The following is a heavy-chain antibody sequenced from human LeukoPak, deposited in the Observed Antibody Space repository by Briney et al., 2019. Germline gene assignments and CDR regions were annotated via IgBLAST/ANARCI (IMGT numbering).Heavy chain of an antibody. Sequence: GASVKVSCKASGYTFTNYDINWVRQATGQGLEWMGWMNPNSGNTGYGQKFQGRVTITRNTSISTAYMELSSLRSEDTAVYYCARGGWFGEFPYYMDVRGKGTTVTVSS. D-gene: IGHD3-10*01. V-gene: IGHV1-8*03. CDR3: ARGGWFGEFPYYMDV. J-gene: IGHJ6*03. CDR1: GYTFTNYD. CDR2: MNPNSGNT.